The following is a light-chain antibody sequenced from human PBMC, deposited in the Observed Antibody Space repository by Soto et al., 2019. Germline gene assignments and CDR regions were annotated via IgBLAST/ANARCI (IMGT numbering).Light chain of an antibody. CDR3: QQYDYLPLT. J-gene: IGKJ4*01. V-gene: IGKV1-33*01. CDR1: QDITNY. Sequence: DIQMTQSPSSLSASVGDRVTITFEASQDITNYLNWYQQKPGKAPQLLIYDASNLETGVPSRFSGSGSGTDFTFTISSLQPEDIATYYCQQYDYLPLTFGGGTKVDIK. CDR2: DAS.